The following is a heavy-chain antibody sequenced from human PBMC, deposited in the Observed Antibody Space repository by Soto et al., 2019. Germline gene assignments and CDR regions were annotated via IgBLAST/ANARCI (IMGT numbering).Heavy chain of an antibody. CDR2: IYYSGST. Sequence: QVQLQESGPGLVKPSQTLSLTCTVSGGSISSGGYYWSWIRQHPGKGLEWIGYIYYSGSTYYNPSLKSRVTISVDPSKNQFALKLSSVTAAATAVYYCARDTGDWGFDYWGQGTLVTVSS. D-gene: IGHD2-21*01. J-gene: IGHJ4*02. CDR3: ARDTGDWGFDY. CDR1: GGSISSGGYY. V-gene: IGHV4-31*03.